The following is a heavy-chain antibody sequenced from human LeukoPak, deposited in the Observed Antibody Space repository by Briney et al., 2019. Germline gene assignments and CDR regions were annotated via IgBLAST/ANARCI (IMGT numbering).Heavy chain of an antibody. CDR2: ISNKGSP. Sequence: PSQTLSLTCTVSGGSISDSYWSWIRQPPGKGLEWIGYISNKGSPDYSPSLKSRVTILADTSKNQFSLILSSVTAADTAVYYCAKDHWLFSSKTWYYYGLDVWGRGTTVTVSS. D-gene: IGHD3-9*01. CDR1: GGSISDSY. V-gene: IGHV4-59*01. J-gene: IGHJ6*02. CDR3: AKDHWLFSSKTWYYYGLDV.